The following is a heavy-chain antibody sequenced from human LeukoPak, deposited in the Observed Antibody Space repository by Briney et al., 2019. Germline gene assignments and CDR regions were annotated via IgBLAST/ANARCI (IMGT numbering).Heavy chain of an antibody. J-gene: IGHJ3*02. CDR1: GYTFTGYY. V-gene: IGHV1-2*02. CDR2: INPNSGGT. CDR3: ARDQAVADSDAFDI. Sequence: GASVKVSCKASGYTFTGYYMHWVRQAPGQGLEWMGWINPNSGGTNYAQKFQGRVTMTRDTSISTAYMELSRLRSDDTAVYYCARDQAVADSDAFDIWGQGTKVTVSS. D-gene: IGHD6-19*01.